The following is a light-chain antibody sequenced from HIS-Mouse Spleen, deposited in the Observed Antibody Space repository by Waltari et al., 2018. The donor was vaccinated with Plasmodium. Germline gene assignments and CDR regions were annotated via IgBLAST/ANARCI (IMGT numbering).Light chain of an antibody. Sequence: EIVLTQSPGTLSLSPGERATLSCRASQSVSSSYLAWYQQQPGPAPRLLIYGASSRATGIPDRFSGSGSGTDFTLTISRLEPEDFAVYYCQQYGSSLYTFGQGTKLEIK. J-gene: IGKJ2*01. CDR2: GAS. V-gene: IGKV3-20*01. CDR3: QQYGSSLYT. CDR1: QSVSSSY.